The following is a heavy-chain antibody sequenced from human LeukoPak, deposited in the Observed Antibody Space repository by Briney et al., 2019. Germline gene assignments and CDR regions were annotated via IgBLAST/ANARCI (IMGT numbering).Heavy chain of an antibody. CDR2: IYYSGST. D-gene: IGHD3-3*01. Sequence: PSETLSLTCTVSGGSISSSSYYWGWIRQPPGKGLEWIGSIYYSGSTYYNPSLKSRVTISVDTSKNQFSLKLSSVTAADTAVYYCARVSLDYDFWSGRKYYYYYMDVWGKGTTVTVSS. J-gene: IGHJ6*03. V-gene: IGHV4-39*07. CDR1: GGSISSSSYY. CDR3: ARVSLDYDFWSGRKYYYYYMDV.